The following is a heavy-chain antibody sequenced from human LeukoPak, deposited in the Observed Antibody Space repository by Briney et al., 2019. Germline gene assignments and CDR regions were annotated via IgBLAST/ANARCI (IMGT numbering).Heavy chain of an antibody. V-gene: IGHV1-2*02. CDR3: AVAPGDY. CDR1: GYTFTNYY. J-gene: IGHJ4*02. Sequence: ASVKVSCKASGYTFTNYYIHWVRQAPGQGLEWMGWINPNSDYTFYAQKFQGRVTLTRDTSISTVYMELTTLTSDDTALYYCAVAPGDYWGQGTLVTVSS. D-gene: IGHD2-21*01. CDR2: INPNSDYT.